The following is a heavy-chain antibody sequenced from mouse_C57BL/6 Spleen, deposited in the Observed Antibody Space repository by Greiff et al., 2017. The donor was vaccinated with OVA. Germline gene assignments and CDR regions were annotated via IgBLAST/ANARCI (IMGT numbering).Heavy chain of an antibody. CDR3: AREGVGGV. J-gene: IGHJ1*03. CDR1: VYAFSSSW. V-gene: IGHV1-82*01. Sequence: QVQLKESGPELVKPGASVKISCKASVYAFSSSWMNWVKQRPGKGLEWIGRIYPGDGDTNYNGKFKGKATLTADKSSSTAYMQLSSLTSEDSAVYFCAREGVGGVWGTGTTVTVSS. CDR2: IYPGDGDT.